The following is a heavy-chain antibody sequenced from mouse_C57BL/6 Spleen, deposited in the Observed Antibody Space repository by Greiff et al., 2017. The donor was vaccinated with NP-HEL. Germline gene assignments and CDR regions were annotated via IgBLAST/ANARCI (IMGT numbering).Heavy chain of an antibody. D-gene: IGHD2-5*01. CDR1: GYSITSGYY. V-gene: IGHV3-6*01. CDR2: ISYDGSN. Sequence: EVQLQESGPGLVKPSQSLSLTCSVTGYSITSGYYWNWIRQFPGNKLEWMGYISYDGSNNYNPSLKNRISITRDTSKNQFFLKLNSVTTEDTATYYCARGGYYSNYGDFDVWGTGTTVTVSS. CDR3: ARGGYYSNYGDFDV. J-gene: IGHJ1*03.